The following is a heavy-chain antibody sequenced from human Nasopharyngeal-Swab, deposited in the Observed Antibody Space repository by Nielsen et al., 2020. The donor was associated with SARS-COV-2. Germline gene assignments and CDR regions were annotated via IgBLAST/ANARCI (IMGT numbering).Heavy chain of an antibody. CDR3: ARDGREYRLTGYYYGMDV. V-gene: IGHV4-34*01. CDR2: INHSGST. CDR1: GGSFSGYY. J-gene: IGHJ6*02. Sequence: SETLSLTCAVYGGSFSGYYWSWIRQPPGRGLEWIEEINHSGSTNYNPSLKSRVTISVDTSKNQFSLKLSSVTAADTAVYYCARDGREYRLTGYYYGMDVWGQGTTVTVSS. D-gene: IGHD2/OR15-2a*01.